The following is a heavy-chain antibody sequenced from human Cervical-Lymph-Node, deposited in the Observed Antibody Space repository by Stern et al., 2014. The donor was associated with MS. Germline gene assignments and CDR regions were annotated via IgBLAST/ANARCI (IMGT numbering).Heavy chain of an antibody. CDR1: GLTFSSNS. J-gene: IGHJ3*01. CDR3: ASGGWGV. Sequence: VQLVQSGGGLVKPGGSLRLSCAASGLTFSSNSMNWVRQAPGKGLEWVSSISSSSTYIFYADSVKGRYTISRDDAKNSLYLQMNSLRVEDTAVYYCASGGWGVWGQGTMVTVSA. CDR2: ISSSSTYI. V-gene: IGHV3-21*01. D-gene: IGHD3-16*01.